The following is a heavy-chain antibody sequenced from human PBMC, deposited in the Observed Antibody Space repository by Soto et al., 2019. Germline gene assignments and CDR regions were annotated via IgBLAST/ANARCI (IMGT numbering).Heavy chain of an antibody. CDR2: ISHDATNK. V-gene: IGHV3-30*04. CDR3: AREGFSSGRAGGFDY. D-gene: IGHD6-19*01. CDR1: GFSLTDSV. Sequence: QVQLVESRGGVAQPGRSLRLSCVVSGFSLTDSVLHWVRQAPDKGLEWVALISHDATNKQYGDSVKGRFTISRDTSENTVYLEMSSLRAEDTSVYYCAREGFSSGRAGGFDYWGQGTLVTVSS. J-gene: IGHJ4*02.